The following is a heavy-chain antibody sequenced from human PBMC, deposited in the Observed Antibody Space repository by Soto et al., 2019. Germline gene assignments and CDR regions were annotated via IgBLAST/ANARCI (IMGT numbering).Heavy chain of an antibody. Sequence: PGGSLRLSCAASGFTFSDYYMSWIRQAPGKGLEWVSAISGSGGSTYYADSVKGRFTISRDNSKNTLYLQMNSLRAEDTAVYYCAKRDRAFYGSGSSQYWGQGTLVTVSS. CDR2: ISGSGGST. CDR3: AKRDRAFYGSGSSQY. V-gene: IGHV3-23*01. CDR1: GFTFSDYY. D-gene: IGHD3-10*01. J-gene: IGHJ4*02.